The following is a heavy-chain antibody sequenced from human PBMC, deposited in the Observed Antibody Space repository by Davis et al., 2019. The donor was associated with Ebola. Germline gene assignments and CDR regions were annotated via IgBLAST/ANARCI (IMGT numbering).Heavy chain of an antibody. D-gene: IGHD6-13*01. Sequence: ASVKVSCKASGYTFTSYYMHWVRQAPGQGLEWMGWISAYNGNTNYAQKLQGRVTMTTDTSTSTAYMELRSLRSDDTAVYYCARGRAAAGTQFYLSFYYGMDVWGQGTTVTVSS. CDR2: ISAYNGNT. CDR3: ARGRAAAGTQFYLSFYYGMDV. CDR1: GYTFTSYY. J-gene: IGHJ6*02. V-gene: IGHV1-18*04.